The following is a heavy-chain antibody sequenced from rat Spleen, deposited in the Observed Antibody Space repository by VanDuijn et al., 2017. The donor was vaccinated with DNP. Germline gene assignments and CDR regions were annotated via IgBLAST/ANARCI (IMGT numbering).Heavy chain of an antibody. CDR1: GFTFSDYY. CDR2: IYYDGGST. CDR3: ARPIYNNHGGFAY. J-gene: IGHJ3*01. V-gene: IGHV5-22*01. Sequence: EVQLVESGGGLVQPGRSLKLSCAASGFTFSDYYMAWVRQAPTKGLEWVAYIYYDGGSTSYGDSVKGRFTISRDNTKSTLYLQMDSLRSEDMATYYCARPIYNNHGGFAYWGQGTLVTVSS. D-gene: IGHD1-10*01.